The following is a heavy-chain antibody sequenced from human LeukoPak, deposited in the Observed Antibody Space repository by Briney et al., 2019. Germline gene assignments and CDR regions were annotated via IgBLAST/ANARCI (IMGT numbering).Heavy chain of an antibody. CDR2: ISSRSSYI. D-gene: IGHD1-26*01. CDR1: GFTFSDYS. J-gene: IGHJ4*02. CDR3: VRDRSGSYPYYFDF. Sequence: GGSLRLSCAASGFTFSDYSMNWVRQPPGKGLEWVSSISSRSSYISYADSVKGRFTISRDNAKNSLYLEMNSLRAEDTAVYYCVRDRSGSYPYYFDFWGQGTLLTASS. V-gene: IGHV3-21*01.